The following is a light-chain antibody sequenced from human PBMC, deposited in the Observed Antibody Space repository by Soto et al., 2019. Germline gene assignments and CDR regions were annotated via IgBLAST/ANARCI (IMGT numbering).Light chain of an antibody. J-gene: IGLJ1*01. V-gene: IGLV2-14*01. CDR2: EVS. Sequence: SVLAQPASVSGSAGQSITIPCTGTSSDVGGYEYVSWYQQHPGRAPKLMIYEVSNRPSGVSNRFSGSKSGNTASLTISGLQAVDEADYYCSSYTSSSTLLFGTGTKVTVL. CDR3: SSYTSSSTLL. CDR1: SSDVGGYEY.